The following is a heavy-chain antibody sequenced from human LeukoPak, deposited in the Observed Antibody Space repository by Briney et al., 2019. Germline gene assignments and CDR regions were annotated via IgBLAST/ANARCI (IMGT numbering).Heavy chain of an antibody. V-gene: IGHV3-33*01. J-gene: IGHJ6*02. Sequence: GGSLRLSCAASGFTFSSYGMHWVRQAPGKGLEWVAATWYDGSNKYYADSVKGRFTISRDNSKNTLFLQMNSLRAEDTAVYFCARGGHCSTTSCSNYDGMDVWGQGTTLTVSS. CDR3: ARGGHCSTTSCSNYDGMDV. D-gene: IGHD2-2*01. CDR2: TWYDGSNK. CDR1: GFTFSSYG.